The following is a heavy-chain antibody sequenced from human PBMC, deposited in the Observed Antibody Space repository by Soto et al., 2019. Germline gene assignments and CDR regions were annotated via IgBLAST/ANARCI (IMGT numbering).Heavy chain of an antibody. V-gene: IGHV4-34*01. CDR1: GGSFSGYY. CDR3: ARGRGYGSGSPSYWYFDL. D-gene: IGHD3-10*01. J-gene: IGHJ2*01. CDR2: INHSGST. Sequence: QVQLQQWGAGLLKPSETLSLTCAVYGGSFSGYYWSWIRQPPGKGLEWIGEINHSGSTNYNPSLKSPVTISVDTSKNQFSLKLSSVAAAATAVYYCARGRGYGSGSPSYWYFDLWGRGTLVTVSS.